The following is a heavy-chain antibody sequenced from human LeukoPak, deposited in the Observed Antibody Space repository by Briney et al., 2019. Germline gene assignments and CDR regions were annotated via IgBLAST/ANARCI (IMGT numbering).Heavy chain of an antibody. Sequence: GGSLRLSCAASGFTFSSYGMHWVRQAPGKGLEWVAVISYDGSNKYYADSVKGRFTISRDNSKNTLFLQMNSLRAEDTAVYYCARAMDYWSRGSLVTVSS. CDR3: ARAMDY. CDR1: GFTFSSYG. CDR2: ISYDGSNK. V-gene: IGHV3-30*03. J-gene: IGHJ4*02.